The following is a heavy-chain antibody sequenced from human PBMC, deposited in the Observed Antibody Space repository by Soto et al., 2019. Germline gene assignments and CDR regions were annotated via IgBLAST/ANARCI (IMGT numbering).Heavy chain of an antibody. Sequence: GESLKISCKGSGYIFTNYWIGWVRQMPGKGLEWMGIIYPSDSDTRYSPSFQGQVTISAAKSINTAYLQWSSLKATDTAMYYGARRREPDVDFDYWGQGTLVTVSS. J-gene: IGHJ4*02. CDR3: ARRREPDVDFDY. CDR2: IYPSDSDT. CDR1: GYIFTNYW. V-gene: IGHV5-51*01.